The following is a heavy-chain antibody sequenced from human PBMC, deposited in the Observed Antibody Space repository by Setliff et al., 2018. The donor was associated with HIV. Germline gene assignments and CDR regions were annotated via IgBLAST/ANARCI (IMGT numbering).Heavy chain of an antibody. CDR1: GYSMSSGYY. CDR2: VYHTGST. J-gene: IGHJ4*02. Sequence: SETLSLTCGVSGYSMSSGYYWGWIRQPPGKGLEWIGNVYHTGSTFYNPSLRSRVTISVDTSQDQFSLRLTSVTAADTAVYYCARQGDGYNLYHVYYFDYWGQGTLVTVSS. D-gene: IGHD5-12*01. CDR3: ARQGDGYNLYHVYYFDY. V-gene: IGHV4-38-2*01.